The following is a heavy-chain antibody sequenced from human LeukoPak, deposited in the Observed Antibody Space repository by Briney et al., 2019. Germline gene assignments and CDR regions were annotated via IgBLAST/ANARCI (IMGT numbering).Heavy chain of an antibody. J-gene: IGHJ4*02. V-gene: IGHV3-21*01. CDR1: GFTFSSYS. CDR2: ISSSSSYI. D-gene: IGHD6-19*01. Sequence: GGSLRLSCAASGFTFSSYSMNWVRQAPGKGLEWVSSISSSSSYIYYADSVKGRFTISRDNAKNSLYLQMNSLRAEDTAVYYCARGAAGGWEKIDYWGQGTLVTVSS. CDR3: ARGAAGGWEKIDY.